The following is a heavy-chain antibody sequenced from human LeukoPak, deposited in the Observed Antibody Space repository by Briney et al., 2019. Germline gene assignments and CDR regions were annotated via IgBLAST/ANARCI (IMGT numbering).Heavy chain of an antibody. Sequence: ASVKVSCKASGYTFTGHYMHWVRQAPGQGLEWMGWIDPYSGGASYAQKFQGRVTMTRDTSISTAYMELSSLRSDDTAVYYRARSATGPDVWGQGTTVTVSS. CDR2: IDPYSGGA. CDR1: GYTFTGHY. J-gene: IGHJ6*02. CDR3: ARSATGPDV. V-gene: IGHV1-2*02.